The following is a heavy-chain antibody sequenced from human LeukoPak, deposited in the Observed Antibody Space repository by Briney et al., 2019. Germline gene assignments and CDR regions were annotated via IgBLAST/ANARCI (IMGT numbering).Heavy chain of an antibody. CDR1: GFTFSRYF. D-gene: IGHD3-10*01. Sequence: GGSLRLSCAASGFTFSRYFMHWVRQAPGKGLEYVSAISSSGDSTYYANSVKGRFTISRDNSKNTLYLQMNSLRAEDTAVYYCARAPPYGSGSYHYYYYMDVWGKGTTVTISS. J-gene: IGHJ6*03. CDR2: ISSSGDST. CDR3: ARAPPYGSGSYHYYYYMDV. V-gene: IGHV3-64*01.